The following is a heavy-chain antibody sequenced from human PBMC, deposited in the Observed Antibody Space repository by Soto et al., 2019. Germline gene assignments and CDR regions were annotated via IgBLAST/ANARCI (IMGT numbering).Heavy chain of an antibody. D-gene: IGHD6-6*01. Sequence: QVQLVQPGAEVKKPGASVKFSCKASGYIFTNFYIHWVRQAPGQGLEWIGIIKPNGGSTNYAQNFQGIVTMTRDSSTSTVYMDLSSLRSEDTAVYYCTRGLASGDYWGQGTLITVSS. CDR2: IKPNGGST. CDR3: TRGLASGDY. V-gene: IGHV1-46*03. J-gene: IGHJ4*02. CDR1: GYIFTNFY.